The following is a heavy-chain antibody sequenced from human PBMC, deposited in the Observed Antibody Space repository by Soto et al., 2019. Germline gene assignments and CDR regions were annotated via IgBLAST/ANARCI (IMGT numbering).Heavy chain of an antibody. CDR3: AKVECPLVPNGGLYYFDY. CDR2: ISYDGSNK. V-gene: IGHV3-30*18. CDR1: GFTFSSYG. Sequence: QVQLVESGGGVVQPGRSLRLSCAASGFTFSSYGMHWVRQAPGKGLEWVAVISYDGSNKYYADSVKGRFTISRDNSKNTLYLQMNSLRAEDTAVYYCAKVECPLVPNGGLYYFDYWGQGTLVTVSS. D-gene: IGHD2-15*01. J-gene: IGHJ4*02.